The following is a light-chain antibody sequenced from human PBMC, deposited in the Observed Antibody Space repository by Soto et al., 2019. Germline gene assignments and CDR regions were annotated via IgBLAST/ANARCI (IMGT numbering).Light chain of an antibody. J-gene: IGLJ3*02. CDR3: SSYTTGSTL. CDR1: SSDVGGYNS. Sequence: QSALTQPASVSGSPGQSITISCTGTSSDVGGYNSVSWYQQHPGKAPKLMIYEVSNRPSGVSNRFSGSKSVNTASLTISGLQADDEADYYCSSYTTGSTLFGGGTKLTVL. V-gene: IGLV2-14*01. CDR2: EVS.